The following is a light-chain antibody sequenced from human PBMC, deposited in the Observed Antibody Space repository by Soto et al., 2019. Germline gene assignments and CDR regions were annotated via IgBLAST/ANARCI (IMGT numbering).Light chain of an antibody. CDR2: EVS. V-gene: IGLV2-14*01. CDR1: SRDIGSYNY. CDR3: QSYDSSLSGFVL. J-gene: IGLJ2*01. Sequence: QSALTQPASVSGSPGQSITISCSGTSRDIGSYNYLSWYQQHPGKAPKLMIYEVSNRPSGVSNRFSASKSGNTASLTITGLQAEDEADYYCQSYDSSLSGFVLFGGGTKLTVL.